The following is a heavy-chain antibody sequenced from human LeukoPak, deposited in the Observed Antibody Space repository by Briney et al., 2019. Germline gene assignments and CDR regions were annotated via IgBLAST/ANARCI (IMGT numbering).Heavy chain of an antibody. CDR1: GFTFDDYA. J-gene: IGHJ4*02. CDR2: ISWNSGSI. CDR3: ARGRPHGNDY. V-gene: IGHV3-9*01. D-gene: IGHD4-23*01. Sequence: GRSLRLSCAASGFTFDDYAMHWVRQAPGKGLEWVSGISWNSGSIGYADSVKGRFTISRDNAKNTLYLQMNSLRVEDTAVYYCARGRPHGNDYWGQGTLVTVSS.